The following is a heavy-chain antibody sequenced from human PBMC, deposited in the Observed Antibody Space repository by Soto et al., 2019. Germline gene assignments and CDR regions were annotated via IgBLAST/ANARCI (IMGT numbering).Heavy chain of an antibody. V-gene: IGHV4-31*03. D-gene: IGHD2-15*01. CDR1: GSSISSGGYY. J-gene: IGHJ4*02. CDR3: AGIQYCSGGSCYGFFDY. Sequence: PSETLSLTCTVSGSSISSGGYYWSWIRQHPGKGLEWIGYIYYSGSTYYNPSLKSRVTISVDTSKNQFSLKLSSVTAADTAVYYCAGIQYCSGGSCYGFFDYWGQGTLVTVSS. CDR2: IYYSGST.